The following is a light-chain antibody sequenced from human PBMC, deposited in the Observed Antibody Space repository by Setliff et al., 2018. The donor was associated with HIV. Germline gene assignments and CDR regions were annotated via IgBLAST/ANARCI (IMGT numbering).Light chain of an antibody. CDR2: DVR. CDR1: SSDVGAYNY. Sequence: QSALAQPRSVSGSPGQSVTFSCTGSSSDVGAYNYVSWYQQHPGRAPKLIIYDVRKRPSGVPDRFSGSKSGDTASLTISGLQSEDEADYFCCSYAGTSTYIFGTGTKGTVL. V-gene: IGLV2-11*01. J-gene: IGLJ1*01. CDR3: CSYAGTSTYI.